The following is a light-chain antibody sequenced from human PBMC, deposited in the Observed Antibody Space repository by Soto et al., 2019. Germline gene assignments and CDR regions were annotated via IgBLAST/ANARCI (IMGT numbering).Light chain of an antibody. J-gene: IGKJ5*01. CDR3: QHYNTYPIT. Sequence: DLQMTQSPSSLSASVGDRVTITCRASQGISNYVAWFQQKPGKAPKSLIYAASSLRSGVPSKFSGSGSGTDFTLTISNLQPEDFATYYCQHYNTYPITFGQGTRLEI. CDR1: QGISNY. V-gene: IGKV1-16*02. CDR2: AAS.